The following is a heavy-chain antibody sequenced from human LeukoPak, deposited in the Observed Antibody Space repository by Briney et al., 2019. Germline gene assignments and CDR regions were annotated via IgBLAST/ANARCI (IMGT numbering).Heavy chain of an antibody. CDR2: IYPGDSDT. CDR1: GYSFTNYW. J-gene: IGHJ4*02. D-gene: IGHD3-22*01. V-gene: IGHV5-51*01. CDR3: ARLNLVVAIDY. Sequence: GESPKISCKGSGYSFTNYWIGWVRQMPGKGLEWMGIIYPGDSDTRYSPSFQGQVTISVDKSISTAYLQWSSLRASDTAMYYCARLNLVVAIDYWGQGTLVTVSS.